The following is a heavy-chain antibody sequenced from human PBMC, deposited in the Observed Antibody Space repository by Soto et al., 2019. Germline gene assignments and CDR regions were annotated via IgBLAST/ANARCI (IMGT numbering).Heavy chain of an antibody. CDR3: ARHRAEVVDTPRDGYYYYYGMDV. J-gene: IGHJ6*02. D-gene: IGHD5-12*01. CDR2: IYYSGST. Sequence: PSETLSLTCTVSGGSISSSSYYWGWIRQPPGKGLEWIGSIYYSGSTYYNPSLKSRVTISVDTSKNQFSLKLSSVTAADTAVYYCARHRAEVVDTPRDGYYYYYGMDVWGQGTTVTVYS. V-gene: IGHV4-39*01. CDR1: GGSISSSSYY.